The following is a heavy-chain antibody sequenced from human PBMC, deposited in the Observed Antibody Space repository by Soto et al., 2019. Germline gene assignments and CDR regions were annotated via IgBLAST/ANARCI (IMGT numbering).Heavy chain of an antibody. V-gene: IGHV4-61*03. CDR3: ARNKFTTAWYPFDY. J-gene: IGHJ4*02. CDR2: MYYSGRT. Sequence: SETLSLTCTVSGDSISSGGYYWSWIRQHPGKGLEWIAYMYYSGRTYYNPSLKSRLTISIDTSKNHFSLKLSSVTAADTAVYYCARNKFTTAWYPFDYWGQGTLVTVSS. CDR1: GDSISSGGYY. D-gene: IGHD6-13*01.